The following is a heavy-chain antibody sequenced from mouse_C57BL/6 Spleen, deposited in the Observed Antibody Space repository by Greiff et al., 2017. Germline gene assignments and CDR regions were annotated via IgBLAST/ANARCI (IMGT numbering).Heavy chain of an antibody. J-gene: IGHJ1*03. CDR2: INPNNGGT. D-gene: IGHD1-1*01. Sequence: VQLKESGPELVKPGASVKIPCKASGYTFTDYNMDWVKQSHGKSLEWIGDINPNNGGTIYNQKFKGKATLTVDKSSSTAYMELRSLTSEDTAVYYCARGDYGSSDWYFDVWGTGTTVTVAS. V-gene: IGHV1-18*01. CDR3: ARGDYGSSDWYFDV. CDR1: GYTFTDYN.